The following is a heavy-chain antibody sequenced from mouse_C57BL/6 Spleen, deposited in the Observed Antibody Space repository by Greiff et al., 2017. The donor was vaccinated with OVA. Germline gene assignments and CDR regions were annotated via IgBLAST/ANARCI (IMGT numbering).Heavy chain of an antibody. CDR3: AREGPITTGFAY. CDR2: IYPGDGDT. D-gene: IGHD1-1*01. V-gene: IGHV1-82*01. J-gene: IGHJ3*01. CDR1: GYAFSSSW. Sequence: QVQLQQSGPELVKPGASVTISCKASGYAFSSSWMNWVKQRPGKGLEWIGRIYPGDGDTNYNGKFKGKATLTADKSSSTAYMQLSSLTSEDSAVYFCAREGPITTGFAYWGQGTLVTVSA.